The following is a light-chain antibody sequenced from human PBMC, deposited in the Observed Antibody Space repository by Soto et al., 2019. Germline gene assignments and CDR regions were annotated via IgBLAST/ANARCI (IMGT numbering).Light chain of an antibody. CDR3: ETWDSNTRV. Sequence: QSVLTQPSSASASLGSSVNLTCTLSSGHSSYIIAWHQQQPGKAPRYLMKLEGSGSYNKGSGVPDRSSGSSSGTDRYLTISNHPYEDEADYYCETWDSNTRVFGTGTKLTVL. V-gene: IGLV4-60*02. J-gene: IGLJ2*01. CDR2: LEGSGSY. CDR1: SGHSSYI.